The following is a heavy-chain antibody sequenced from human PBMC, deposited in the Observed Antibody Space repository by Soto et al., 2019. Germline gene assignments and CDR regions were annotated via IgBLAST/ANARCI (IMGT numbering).Heavy chain of an antibody. CDR2: IWNDGSNK. CDR3: ARLGSGWSLDY. J-gene: IGHJ4*02. CDR1: GFTFSSYG. V-gene: IGHV3-33*01. D-gene: IGHD6-19*01. Sequence: GGSLRLSCAASGFTFSSYGMHWVRQAPGKGLEWVAVIWNDGSNKYYAESVKGRFTISRDNSKNILYLQMDSPTAEDTAIYCCARLGSGWSLDYWGQGALVTVSS.